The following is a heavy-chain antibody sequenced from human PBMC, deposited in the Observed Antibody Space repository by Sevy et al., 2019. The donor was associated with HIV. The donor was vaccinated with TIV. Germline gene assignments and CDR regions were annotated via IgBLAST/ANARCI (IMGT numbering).Heavy chain of an antibody. J-gene: IGHJ4*02. CDR3: ACLSSDYNN. CDR1: GDSSGISTYY. D-gene: IGHD3-22*01. CDR2: IYYSGTT. V-gene: IGHV4-39*01. Sequence: SETLSLTCTVSGDSSGISTYYWGWIRQPPGKRLEWIASIYYSGTTNYNPSLKSRVTISVDTYKNQFSLKLKSVTAADTAMYYRACLSSDYNNWGQGTLVTVSS.